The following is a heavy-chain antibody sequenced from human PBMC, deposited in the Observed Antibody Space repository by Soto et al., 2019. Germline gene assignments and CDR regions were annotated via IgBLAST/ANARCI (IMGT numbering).Heavy chain of an antibody. D-gene: IGHD3-10*01. CDR3: ARDPRVGSGSY. V-gene: IGHV3-48*01. CDR2: ISSSSSTI. J-gene: IGHJ4*02. CDR1: GFPFCSYS. Sequence: GGSLGLSCAASGFPFCSYSMNWVRQAPGKGLEWVSYISSSSSTIYYADSVKGRFTISRDNAKNSLYLQMNSLRAEDTAVYYCARDPRVGSGSYWGQGTRVTVSS.